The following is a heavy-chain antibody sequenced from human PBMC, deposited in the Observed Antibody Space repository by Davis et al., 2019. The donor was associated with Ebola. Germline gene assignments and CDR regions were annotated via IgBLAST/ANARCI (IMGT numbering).Heavy chain of an antibody. CDR1: GYSFTSYW. D-gene: IGHD3-22*01. CDR2: IYPADSDT. J-gene: IGHJ4*02. V-gene: IGHV5-51*01. CDR3: ARHSSDYFPFDS. Sequence: GESLKISCKASGYSFTSYWIGWVRQLPGKGLEWMGSIYPADSDTKYSPSLQGQVTISADTSISTAFLQWSSLKASDTAIYYCARHSSDYFPFDSWGQGTLVTVSS.